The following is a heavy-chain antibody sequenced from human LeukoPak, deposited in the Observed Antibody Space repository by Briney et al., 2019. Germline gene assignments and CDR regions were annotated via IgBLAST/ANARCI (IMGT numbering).Heavy chain of an antibody. CDR3: ARGRGSGWSPDP. CDR1: GFTFTDYY. Sequence: GSLRLSCAASGFTFTDYYMSWIRQPPGKGLEWIGEINHSGSTNYNPSLKSRVTISVDTSKNQFSLKLSSVTAADTAVYYCARGRGSGWSPDPWGQGTLVTVSS. V-gene: IGHV4-34*01. CDR2: INHSGST. J-gene: IGHJ5*02. D-gene: IGHD6-19*01.